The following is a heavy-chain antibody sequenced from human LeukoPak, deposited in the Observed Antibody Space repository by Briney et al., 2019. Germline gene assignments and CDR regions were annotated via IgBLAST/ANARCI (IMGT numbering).Heavy chain of an antibody. D-gene: IGHD1-1*01. V-gene: IGHV3-23*01. J-gene: IGHJ5*02. CDR2: IRGGGSTT. CDR3: AKGAYNNNWCLFDA. CDR1: GFSFSDYA. Sequence: GGSLRLTCAASGFSFSDYAMNWVRQAPGKGPEWVSVIRGGGSTTLYADSVKGRFTISRDDAKNTLFLQMNNLGADDTAVYYCAKGAYNNNWCLFDAWGQGALVTVSS.